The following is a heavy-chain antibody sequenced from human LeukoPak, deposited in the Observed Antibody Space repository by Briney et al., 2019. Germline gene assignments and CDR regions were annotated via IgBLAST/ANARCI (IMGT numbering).Heavy chain of an antibody. Sequence: SETLSLTCIVSGGSISSYYWTWIRQPPGKGLEWIWNIYNGGSTNYNPSLKSRVTISADTSKNQFSLKVSSVTAADTAVYYCARDRGSSGNDYYFDYWGQGTLVTVSS. CDR1: GGSISSYY. V-gene: IGHV4-59*01. D-gene: IGHD6-25*01. CDR2: IYNGGST. J-gene: IGHJ4*02. CDR3: ARDRGSSGNDYYFDY.